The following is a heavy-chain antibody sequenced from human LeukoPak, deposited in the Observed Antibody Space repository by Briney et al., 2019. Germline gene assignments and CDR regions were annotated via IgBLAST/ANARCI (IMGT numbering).Heavy chain of an antibody. D-gene: IGHD6-25*01. Sequence: ASVKVSCKASGYNYRDYYIHWVRHAPGQGLEWVGWINPQSGGTRYAPRFQGRVTMSSDTSINTAYMELRRLTSDDTAVFYCARVYRVYERTYPAGYDIWGQGTGVTVSS. J-gene: IGHJ3*02. V-gene: IGHV1-2*02. CDR2: INPQSGGT. CDR3: ARVYRVYERTYPAGYDI. CDR1: GYNYRDYY.